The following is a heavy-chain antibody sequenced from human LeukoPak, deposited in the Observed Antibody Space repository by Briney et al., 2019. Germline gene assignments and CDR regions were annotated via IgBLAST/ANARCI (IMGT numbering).Heavy chain of an antibody. V-gene: IGHV1-18*01. D-gene: IGHD3-3*01. CDR3: ARDLGFWSGYSGDPNWFDP. CDR2: ISAYNGNT. Sequence: ASVKVSCKASGYTFTSYGISWLRQAPGQGLEWMGWISAYNGNTNYAQKLQGRVTMTTDTSTSTAYMELRSLRSDDTAVYYCARDLGFWSGYSGDPNWFDPWGQGTLVTVSS. J-gene: IGHJ5*02. CDR1: GYTFTSYG.